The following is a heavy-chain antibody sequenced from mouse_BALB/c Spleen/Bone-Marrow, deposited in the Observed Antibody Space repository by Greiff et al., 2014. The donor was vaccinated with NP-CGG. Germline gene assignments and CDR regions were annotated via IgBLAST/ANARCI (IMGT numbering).Heavy chain of an antibody. J-gene: IGHJ3*01. Sequence: EVQLVESGGDLVKPGGSLKLSCAASGFTFSSYGVSWVRQTPDKRLEWVATINNGGTYTYYPDSVKGRFTISRDNAKNTLYLQMSSLKSEDTAMYYCALNWDSAYWGQGTLVTVSA. CDR3: ALNWDSAY. CDR1: GFTFSSYG. V-gene: IGHV5-6*01. CDR2: INNGGTYT. D-gene: IGHD4-1*02.